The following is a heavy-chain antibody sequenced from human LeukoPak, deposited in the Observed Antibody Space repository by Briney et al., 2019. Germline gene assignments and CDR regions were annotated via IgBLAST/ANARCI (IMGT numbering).Heavy chain of an antibody. CDR2: IKGDATGT. CDR3: VRGVTGTDL. Sequence: GGSLRLSCTASGFPFTWSWMHWVRRAPGKGLEWVSRIKGDATGTNYVDSVKGRFTTSRDNSKSTLYLQMNSLRVEDTAIYYCVRGVTGTDLWGQGTLVTVSS. CDR1: GFPFTWSW. V-gene: IGHV3-74*01. D-gene: IGHD4-17*01. J-gene: IGHJ5*02.